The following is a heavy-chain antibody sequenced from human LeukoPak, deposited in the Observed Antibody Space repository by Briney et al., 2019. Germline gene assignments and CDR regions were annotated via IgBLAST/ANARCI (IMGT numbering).Heavy chain of an antibody. CDR3: AKGRYSYGLLDY. CDR2: IRGSGDST. J-gene: IGHJ4*02. V-gene: IGHV3-23*01. CDR1: GFTFDSYA. Sequence: GGSLRLSCAASGFTFDSYAMSWVRQAPGKGLEWVSSIRGSGDSTYYADSLKGRFTISRDNSKNTVYLQMNSLRAEDAAVYYCAKGRYSYGLLDYWGQGTLVTVSS. D-gene: IGHD5-18*01.